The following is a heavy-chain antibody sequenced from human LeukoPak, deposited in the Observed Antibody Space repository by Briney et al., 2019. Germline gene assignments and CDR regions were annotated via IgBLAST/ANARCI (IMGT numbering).Heavy chain of an antibody. J-gene: IGHJ4*02. CDR3: TRDRRAQSSGWYVPDFDC. V-gene: IGHV3-49*04. CDR1: GFTFSSYV. Sequence: GGSLRLSCAASGFTFSSYVMSWVRQAPGKGLEWVAFIRNRVYGGSTEYAASVKGRFTISRDDSKSIAYLQMNSLKIEDTAIYYCTRDRRAQSSGWYVPDFDCWGQGTLVTVSS. CDR2: IRNRVYGGST. D-gene: IGHD6-19*01.